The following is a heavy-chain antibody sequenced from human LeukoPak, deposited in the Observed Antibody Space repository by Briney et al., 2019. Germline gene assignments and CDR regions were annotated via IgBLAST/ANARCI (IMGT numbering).Heavy chain of an antibody. V-gene: IGHV3-23*01. Sequence: GGSLRLSCAASGSIFKQYVMSWVRQAPGKGLEWVSAISDSGATTYYADSVRGRFTISSDDSKNMLYLQMSSLRAEDTAVYYCARSLLRFGPPPRPLDYWGQGTLVTVSS. CDR1: GSIFKQYV. CDR3: ARSLLRFGPPPRPLDY. J-gene: IGHJ4*02. CDR2: ISDSGATT. D-gene: IGHD3-3*01.